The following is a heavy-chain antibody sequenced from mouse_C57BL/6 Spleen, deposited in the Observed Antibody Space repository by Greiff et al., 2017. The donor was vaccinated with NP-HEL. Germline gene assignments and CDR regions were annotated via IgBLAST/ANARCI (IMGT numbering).Heavy chain of an antibody. CDR1: GYTFTSYW. D-gene: IGHD3-1*01. Sequence: QVQLKQPGAELVMPGASVKLSCKASGYTFTSYWMHWVKQRPGQGLEWIGEIDPSDSYTNYNQKFKGKSTLTVDKSSSTAYMQLSSLTSEDSAVYYCATLPPARDYWGQGTTLTVSS. CDR2: IDPSDSYT. V-gene: IGHV1-69*01. J-gene: IGHJ2*01. CDR3: ATLPPARDY.